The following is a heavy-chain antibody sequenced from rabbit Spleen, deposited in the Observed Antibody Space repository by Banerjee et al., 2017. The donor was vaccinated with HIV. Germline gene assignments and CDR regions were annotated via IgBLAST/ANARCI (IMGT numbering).Heavy chain of an antibody. D-gene: IGHD1-1*01. J-gene: IGHJ3*01. CDR1: GFTLSSYYM. CDR2: IQVSSGST. CDR3: ARDLVAVIGWNFSL. Sequence: QEQLEESAGGLVQPGGSLKLSCKASGFTLSSYYMNWVRQAPGKGLEWIACIQVSSGSTDYANWAKGRFTISTTSSTTLTLQMTSLTAADMATYFCARDLVAVIGWNFSLWGQGTLVTVS. V-gene: IGHV1S45*01.